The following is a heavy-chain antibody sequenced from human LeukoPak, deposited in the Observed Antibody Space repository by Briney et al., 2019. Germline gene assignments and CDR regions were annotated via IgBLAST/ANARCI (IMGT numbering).Heavy chain of an antibody. D-gene: IGHD1-1*01. Sequence: QTGGSLRLSCTTSGFTFGDYAMNWVRQAPGKGLEWVSYISSSSSSTIYYADSVKGRFTISRDNAKNSLYLQMNSLKTEDTAVYYCTTALYDWNDVNYWGQGTLVTVSS. CDR1: GFTFGDYA. CDR3: TTALYDWNDVNY. J-gene: IGHJ4*02. CDR2: ISSSSSSTI. V-gene: IGHV3-48*04.